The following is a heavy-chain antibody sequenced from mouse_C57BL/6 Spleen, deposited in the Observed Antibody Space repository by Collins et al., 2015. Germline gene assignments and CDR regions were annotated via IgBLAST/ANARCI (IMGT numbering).Heavy chain of an antibody. J-gene: IGHJ4*01. CDR2: IYPGSGST. V-gene: IGHV1-55*01. D-gene: IGHD1-1*02. Sequence: QVQLQPGAELVKPGASVKMSCKASGYTFTSYWITWVKQRPGQGLEWIGDIYPGSGSTNYNEKFKSKATLTVDTSPSTAYMQLSSLTSEDSAVYYCARDYGGLMDYWGQGTSVTVSS. CDR3: ARDYGGLMDY. CDR1: GYTFTSYW.